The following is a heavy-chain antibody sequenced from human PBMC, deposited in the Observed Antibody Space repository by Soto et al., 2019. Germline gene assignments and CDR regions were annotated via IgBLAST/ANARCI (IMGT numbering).Heavy chain of an antibody. J-gene: IGHJ6*02. Sequence: QVQLVQSGAEVKKPGSSVKVSCKASGGTFSSYAISWVRQAPGQGLEWMGGIISSFGTANYAQKFQGRVTITADESTSTAYMELSSLRSEDTAVYYWARESGGATIRVNYYYYGMDVWGQGTTVTVSS. V-gene: IGHV1-69*01. CDR3: ARESGGATIRVNYYYYGMDV. CDR2: IISSFGTA. D-gene: IGHD5-12*01. CDR1: GGTFSSYA.